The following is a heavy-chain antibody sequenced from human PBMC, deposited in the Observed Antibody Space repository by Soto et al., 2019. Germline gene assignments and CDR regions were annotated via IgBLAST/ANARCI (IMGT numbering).Heavy chain of an antibody. CDR1: GYSFTSYW. CDR3: ARRGIAARPVYYYYGMDV. Sequence: PGESLKISCKGSGYSFTSYWIGWVRQMPGKGLEWMGIIYPGDSDTRYSPSFQGQVTISADKSISTAYLQWSSLKASDTAMYYCARRGIAARPVYYYYGMDVWGKGTTVTVSS. CDR2: IYPGDSDT. D-gene: IGHD6-6*01. J-gene: IGHJ6*04. V-gene: IGHV5-51*01.